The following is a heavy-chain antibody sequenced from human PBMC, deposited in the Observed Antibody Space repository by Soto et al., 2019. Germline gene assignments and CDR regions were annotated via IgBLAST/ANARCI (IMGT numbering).Heavy chain of an antibody. CDR2: ISGSGSII. D-gene: IGHD2-21*02. Sequence: GGSLRLSCAASGFTFSDYYMSWIRQAPGKGLEWVSYISGSGSIIYYAESVKGRFTISRDNAKNSPYLQMNSLRAEDTAVYYCARGGGNSDFDYWGQGTLVTVSS. CDR1: GFTFSDYY. CDR3: ARGGGNSDFDY. V-gene: IGHV3-11*01. J-gene: IGHJ4*02.